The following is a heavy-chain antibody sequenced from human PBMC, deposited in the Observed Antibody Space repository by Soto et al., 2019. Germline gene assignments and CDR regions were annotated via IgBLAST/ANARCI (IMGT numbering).Heavy chain of an antibody. V-gene: IGHV4-34*01. CDR2: INHSGST. D-gene: IGHD3-3*01. CDR1: GGSFSGYY. Sequence: SETLSLTCAVYGGSFSGYYWSWIRQPPGKGLEWIGEINHSGSTNYNPSLKSRVTISVDTSKNQFSLKLSSVTAADTAVYYCARLSVTIFGVVIMFDYWGQGTLVTVS. CDR3: ARLSVTIFGVVIMFDY. J-gene: IGHJ4*02.